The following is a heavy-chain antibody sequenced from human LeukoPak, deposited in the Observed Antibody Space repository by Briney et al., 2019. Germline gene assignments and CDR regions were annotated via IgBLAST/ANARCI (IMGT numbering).Heavy chain of an antibody. D-gene: IGHD3-9*01. CDR1: GGSISSYY. CDR3: ARARNVLRYFDWGFDP. J-gene: IGHJ5*02. V-gene: IGHV4-59*01. CDR2: IYYSGST. Sequence: PSETLSLTCTVSGGSISSYYWSWIRQPPGKGLEWIGYIYYSGSTNYNPSLKSRVTISVDTSKNQFSLKLSSVTAADTAVYYCARARNVLRYFDWGFDPWGQGTLVTVSS.